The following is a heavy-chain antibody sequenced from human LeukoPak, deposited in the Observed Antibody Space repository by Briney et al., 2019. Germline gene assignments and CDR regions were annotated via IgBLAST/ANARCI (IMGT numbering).Heavy chain of an antibody. CDR3: ARGQLTGPSPDAFDI. D-gene: IGHD3-9*01. CDR2: IIPIFGTA. J-gene: IGHJ3*02. Sequence: VASVKVSCTASGGTFSSYAISWVRQAPGQGLEWMGGIIPIFGTANYAQKFQGRVTITADKSTSTAYMELSSLRSEDTAVYYCARGQLTGPSPDAFDIWGQGTMVTVSS. CDR1: GGTFSSYA. V-gene: IGHV1-69*06.